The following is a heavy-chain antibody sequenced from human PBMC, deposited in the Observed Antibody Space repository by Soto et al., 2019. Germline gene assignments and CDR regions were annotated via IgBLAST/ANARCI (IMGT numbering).Heavy chain of an antibody. Sequence: QVQLVQSGAEVKKPGASVKVSCKPSGYTLNTYYLHWVRQAPGQGLERMGIIHPSGGGSTYAQKFLGRVTMTRDKSTTTVFMELSSLRSADTAVYYCARGGHIAVVTASFDYWGQGPLVTVSS. D-gene: IGHD2-21*02. CDR3: ARGGHIAVVTASFDY. CDR2: IHPSGGGS. CDR1: GYTLNTYY. J-gene: IGHJ4*02. V-gene: IGHV1-46*02.